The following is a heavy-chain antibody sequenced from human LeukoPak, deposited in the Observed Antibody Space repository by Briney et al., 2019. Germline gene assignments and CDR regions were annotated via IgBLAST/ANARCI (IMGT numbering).Heavy chain of an antibody. V-gene: IGHV3-13*01. J-gene: IGHJ4*02. CDR2: IGAAGDT. Sequence: GGSLRLSCAASGFTFSRYDMHWVRQATGKGLEWVSGIGAAGDTYYAGSVKGRFTISRENAKNSLYLQMNSLTAGDTAVYYCAGAGSETQWRAFDFWGQGALVTVFS. CDR1: GFTFSRYD. CDR3: AGAGSETQWRAFDF. D-gene: IGHD6-19*01.